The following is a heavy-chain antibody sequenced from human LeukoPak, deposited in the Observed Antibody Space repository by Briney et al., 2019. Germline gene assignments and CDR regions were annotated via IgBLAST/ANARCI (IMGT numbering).Heavy chain of an antibody. CDR3: ARWALESSGDYYYYYYYMDV. V-gene: IGHV1-18*01. CDR1: GYTFTSYG. Sequence: ASVKVSCKASGYTFTSYGISWVRQAPGQGLEWMGWISAYNGNTNYAQTPQGRVTMTTDTSTSTAYMELRSLRSDDTAVYYCARWALESSGDYYYYYYYMDVWGKGTTVTVSS. CDR2: ISAYNGNT. J-gene: IGHJ6*03. D-gene: IGHD3-10*01.